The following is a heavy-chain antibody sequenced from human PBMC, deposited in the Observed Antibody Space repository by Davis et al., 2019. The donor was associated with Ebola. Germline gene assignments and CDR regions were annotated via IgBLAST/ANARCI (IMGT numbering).Heavy chain of an antibody. CDR1: GFTVSSNY. D-gene: IGHD3-3*01. CDR2: LYSGGST. V-gene: IGHV3-53*01. CDR3: ARGLLRSTYDY. J-gene: IGHJ4*02. Sequence: GGSLRLSCPASGFTVSSNYMSWVRQAPGKGLEWVSVLYSGGSTYYADPVKGRFTISRDNSKNTLYLQMNSLRAEDTAVYYCARGLLRSTYDYWGQGTLVTVSS.